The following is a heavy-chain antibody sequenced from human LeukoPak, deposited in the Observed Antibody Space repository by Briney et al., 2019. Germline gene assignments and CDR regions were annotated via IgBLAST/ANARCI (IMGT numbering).Heavy chain of an antibody. Sequence: PSETLSLTCTVSGGSISSGGYYWSWIRQHPGKGLEWIGYIYYSGSTYYNPSLKSRVTISVDTSKNQFSLKLSSVTAADTAVYYCARETTTVTRYFDYWGQGTLVTVSS. CDR1: GGSISSGGYY. CDR2: IYYSGST. D-gene: IGHD4-17*01. CDR3: ARETTTVTRYFDY. J-gene: IGHJ4*02. V-gene: IGHV4-31*03.